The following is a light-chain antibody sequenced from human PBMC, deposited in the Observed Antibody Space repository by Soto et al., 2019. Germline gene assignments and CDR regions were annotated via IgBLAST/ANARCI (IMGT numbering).Light chain of an antibody. CDR2: AAS. CDR1: QSISNY. J-gene: IGKJ1*01. Sequence: DIQMTQSPSSLSASVGDRITITCRASQSISNYLNWYQQKPGKAPKLLIYAASSLQSGVPSRFSGSGSGTDFTLTITSLQPEDCATYACQQSYSMPRTFGQGTKVEIK. V-gene: IGKV1-39*01. CDR3: QQSYSMPRT.